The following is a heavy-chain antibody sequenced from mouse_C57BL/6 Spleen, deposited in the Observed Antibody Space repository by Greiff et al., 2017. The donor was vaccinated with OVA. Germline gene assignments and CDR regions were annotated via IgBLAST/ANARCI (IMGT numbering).Heavy chain of an antibody. Sequence: VHLVESGAELMKPGASVKLSCKATGYTFTGYWIEWVKQRPGHGLEWIGAILPGSGCTNYNEKFKGKATFTADTSSNTAYMQLSSLTTEDSAIYYCAPLLYARDYWGQGTSVTVSS. CDR2: ILPGSGCT. CDR3: APLLYARDY. CDR1: GYTFTGYW. D-gene: IGHD2-10*01. J-gene: IGHJ4*01. V-gene: IGHV1-9*01.